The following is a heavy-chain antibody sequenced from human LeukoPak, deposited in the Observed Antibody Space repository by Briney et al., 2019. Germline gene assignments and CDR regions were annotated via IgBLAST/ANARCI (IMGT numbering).Heavy chain of an antibody. D-gene: IGHD6-19*01. V-gene: IGHV1-2*02. Sequence: EASVKVSCKASGYTFTGYYMHWVRQAPGQGLEWMGWINPNSGGTNYAQKFQGRVTMTRDTSISTAYMELSRLRSDDTAVYYCARAGGIAVAGTHAFDIWGQGTMVTVSS. CDR2: INPNSGGT. CDR3: ARAGGIAVAGTHAFDI. J-gene: IGHJ3*02. CDR1: GYTFTGYY.